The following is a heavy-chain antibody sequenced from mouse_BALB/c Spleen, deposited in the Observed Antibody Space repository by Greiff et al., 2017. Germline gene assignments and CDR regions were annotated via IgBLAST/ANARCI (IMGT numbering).Heavy chain of an antibody. J-gene: IGHJ2*01. CDR2: IRLKSNNYAT. V-gene: IGHV6-6*02. D-gene: IGHD1-1*01. CDR1: GFTFSNYW. Sequence: EVKLEESGGGLVQPGGSMKLSCVASGFTFSNYWMNWVRQSPEKGLEWVAEIRLKSNNYATHYAESVKGRFTISRDDSKSSVYLQMNNLRAEDTGIYYCTRYYYGSSYDFDYWGQGTTLTVSS. CDR3: TRYYYGSSYDFDY.